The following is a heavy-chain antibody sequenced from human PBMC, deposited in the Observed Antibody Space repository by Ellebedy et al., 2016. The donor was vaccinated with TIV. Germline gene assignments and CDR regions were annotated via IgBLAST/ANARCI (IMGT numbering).Heavy chain of an antibody. CDR3: ARDRGTIVRGVSYYNGLDV. J-gene: IGHJ6*02. V-gene: IGHV4-59*01. D-gene: IGHD3-10*01. CDR2: MSSSGST. Sequence: SETLSLTCTVSGGSISTYYWNWIRQSPGKGLEWIGYMSSSGSTDYNPSLKSRVTISVDMSKNQFSLNLKSVTFADTAVYYCARDRGTIVRGVSYYNGLDVWGQGTTVTVSS. CDR1: GGSISTYY.